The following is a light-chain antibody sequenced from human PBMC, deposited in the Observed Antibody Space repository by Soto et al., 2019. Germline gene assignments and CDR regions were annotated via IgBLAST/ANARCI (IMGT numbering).Light chain of an antibody. CDR2: EVS. J-gene: IGLJ1*01. Sequence: QSALTQPASVSGSPGQSITISCTGTSSDVGGYNYVSWYQQHPGKAPKLMIYEVSNRPSGVSNRFSGSKSGNTASLTISGLQAEVEADYYCSSYTSSRTPYVFGTGTKVTVL. V-gene: IGLV2-14*01. CDR3: SSYTSSRTPYV. CDR1: SSDVGGYNY.